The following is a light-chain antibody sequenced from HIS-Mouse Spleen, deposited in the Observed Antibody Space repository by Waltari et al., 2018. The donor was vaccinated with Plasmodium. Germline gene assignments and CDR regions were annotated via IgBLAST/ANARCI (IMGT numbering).Light chain of an antibody. CDR1: QSISSW. CDR2: KAS. J-gene: IGKJ1*01. V-gene: IGKV1-5*03. Sequence: DIQMTQSPSTLSASVGDRVTITCRPSQSISSWLAWYQQKPGKAPKLLIYKASSLESGVPSRFSGSGSGTEFTLTISSLQPDDFATYYCQQYNSYQFGQGTKVEIK. CDR3: QQYNSYQ.